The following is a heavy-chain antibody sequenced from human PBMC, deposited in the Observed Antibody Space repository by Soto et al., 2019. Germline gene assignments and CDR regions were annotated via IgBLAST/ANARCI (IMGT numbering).Heavy chain of an antibody. CDR1: GGSISSYY. CDR3: ARDSGVSSSLFDP. CDR2: IYYSGST. D-gene: IGHD6-13*01. Sequence: TSETLSLTCTVSGGSISSYYWSWIRQPPGKGLEWIGYIYYSGSTNYNPSLKSRVTISVDTSKNQFSLKLSSVTAADTAVYYCARDSGVSSSLFDPWGQGTLVTVSS. V-gene: IGHV4-59*01. J-gene: IGHJ5*02.